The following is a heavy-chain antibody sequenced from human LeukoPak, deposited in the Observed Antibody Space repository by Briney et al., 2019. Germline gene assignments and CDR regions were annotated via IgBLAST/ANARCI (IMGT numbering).Heavy chain of an antibody. D-gene: IGHD1-26*01. CDR1: GGTFSSYA. CDR2: IIPIFGTA. V-gene: IGHV1-69*13. CDR3: ARGTDSGGYSPFDY. Sequence: GASVKVSCKASGGTFSSYAISWVRQAPGQGLEWVGGIIPIFGTANYAQKFQGRVTITADESTSTAYMELSSLRSEDTAVYYCARGTDSGGYSPFDYWGQGTLVTVSS. J-gene: IGHJ4*02.